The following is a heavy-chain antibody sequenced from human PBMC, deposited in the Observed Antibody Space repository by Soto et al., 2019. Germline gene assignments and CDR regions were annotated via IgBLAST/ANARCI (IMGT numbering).Heavy chain of an antibody. CDR2: IYYSGGT. J-gene: IGHJ6*02. Sequence: PSETLSLTCTVSGGSISSYYWSWIRQPPGKGLEWIGYIYYSGGTNYNPSLKSRVTISVDTSKNQFSLKLSSVTAADTAVYYCARYPYSSSAYGMDVWGQGTTVTVSS. V-gene: IGHV4-59*01. CDR3: ARYPYSSSAYGMDV. CDR1: GGSISSYY. D-gene: IGHD6-6*01.